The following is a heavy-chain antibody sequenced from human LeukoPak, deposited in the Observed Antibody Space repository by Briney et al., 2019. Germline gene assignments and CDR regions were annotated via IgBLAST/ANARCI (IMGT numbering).Heavy chain of an antibody. CDR1: GGSISSYY. Sequence: SETLSLTCTVSGGSISSYYWSWIRQPPGKGLEWIGYIYYSGSTNYNPSLKSRVTISVDTSKNQFSLKLSSVTAADTAVYYCARLVAGGCNRALDYWGQGTLVTVSS. D-gene: IGHD6-19*01. V-gene: IGHV4-59*08. CDR3: ARLVAGGCNRALDY. J-gene: IGHJ4*02. CDR2: IYYSGST.